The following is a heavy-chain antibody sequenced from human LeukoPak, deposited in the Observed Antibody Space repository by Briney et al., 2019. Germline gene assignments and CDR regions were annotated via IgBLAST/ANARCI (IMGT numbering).Heavy chain of an antibody. D-gene: IGHD4/OR15-4a*01. CDR2: IYHTGST. CDR3: ARVGAY. Sequence: SETLSLTFSVSGYSISSGFLWGWIRQPPGKGLEWIGSIYHTGSTYYNPSLKSRVTISVDLSKNQFSLKLNSVTAADTAVYYCARVGAYWGQGTLVTVSS. CDR1: GYSISSGFL. V-gene: IGHV4-38-2*02. J-gene: IGHJ4*02.